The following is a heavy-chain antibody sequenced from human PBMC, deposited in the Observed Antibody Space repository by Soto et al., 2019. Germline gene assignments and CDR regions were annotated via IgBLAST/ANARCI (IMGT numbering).Heavy chain of an antibody. D-gene: IGHD1-7*01. V-gene: IGHV3-30-3*01. CDR1: GFTFSSYA. CDR2: ISYDGSNK. Sequence: ESGGGVVQPGRSLRLSCAASGFTFSSYAMHWVRQAPGKGLEWVAVISYDGSNKYYADSVKGRFTISRDNSKNTLYLQMNSLRAEDTAVYYCARDIGGWNYLKGMDVWGQGTTVTVSS. J-gene: IGHJ6*02. CDR3: ARDIGGWNYLKGMDV.